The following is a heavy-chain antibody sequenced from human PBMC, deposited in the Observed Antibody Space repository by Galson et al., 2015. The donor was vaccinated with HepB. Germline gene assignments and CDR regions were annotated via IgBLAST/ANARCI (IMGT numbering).Heavy chain of an antibody. J-gene: IGHJ6*02. CDR1: GFTFSSYG. V-gene: IGHV3-33*01. Sequence: SLRLSCAASGFTFSSYGMHWVRQAPGKGLEWVAVIWYDGSNKYYADSVKGRFTISRDNSKNTLYLQMNSLRAEDTAVYYCARGVDYYGMDVWGQGTTVTVSS. CDR2: IWYDGSNK. D-gene: IGHD3-16*01. CDR3: ARGVDYYGMDV.